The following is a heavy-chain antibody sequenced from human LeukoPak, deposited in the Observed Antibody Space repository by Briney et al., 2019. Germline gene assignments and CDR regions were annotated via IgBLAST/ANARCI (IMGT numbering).Heavy chain of an antibody. J-gene: IGHJ2*01. CDR2: INPSGGGT. CDR1: GYTFTSYY. V-gene: IGHV1-46*01. CDR3: AAAAYCGGDCYRRGVWYLDL. Sequence: GASVKVSCKASGYTFTSYYMHWVRQAPGQGLEWMAMINPSGGGTTYAQKFQGRVIMTRDTSTSTVYMELSSLRSEDTALYYCAAAAYCGGDCYRRGVWYLDLWGRGTLVTVSS. D-gene: IGHD2-21*02.